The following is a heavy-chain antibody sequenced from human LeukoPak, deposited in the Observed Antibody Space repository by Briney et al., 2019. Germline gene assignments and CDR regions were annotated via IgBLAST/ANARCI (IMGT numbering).Heavy chain of an antibody. J-gene: IGHJ4*02. V-gene: IGHV1-2*02. CDR1: GYTFTDFS. Sequence: GASVKVSCKTSGYTFTDFSIHWVRQAPGQGLEWMGYIDPANGATRYAQKLQGRVTITRDTSSTTAYMDLRSLRSDDTAMYYCSRIPKLAPTGDFDYWGQGTLVTVSS. CDR2: IDPANGAT. D-gene: IGHD4-17*01. CDR3: SRIPKLAPTGDFDY.